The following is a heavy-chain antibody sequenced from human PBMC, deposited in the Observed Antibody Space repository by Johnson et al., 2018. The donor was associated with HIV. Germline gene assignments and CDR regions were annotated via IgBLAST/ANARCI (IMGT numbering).Heavy chain of an antibody. CDR3: ARDPPSLLRGAFDI. V-gene: IGHV3-66*03. Sequence: VQLVESGGGLIQPVGSLRLSCAASGFSVSSNYMSWVRQAPGKGLEWVSVIYSGGNTYYADSVKGRFTISRDKSKNTVYLQMNSLRAEDTAVYYCARDPPSLLRGAFDIWGQGKMVTVSS. CDR1: GFSVSSNY. J-gene: IGHJ3*02. D-gene: IGHD3-16*01. CDR2: IYSGGNT.